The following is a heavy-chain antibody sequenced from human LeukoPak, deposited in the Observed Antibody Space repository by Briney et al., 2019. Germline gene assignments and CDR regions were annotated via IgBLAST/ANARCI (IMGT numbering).Heavy chain of an antibody. Sequence: GASVKVSCKASGYTFTSYYMHWVRQAPGQGLEWMGIINPSGGSTSYAQKFQGRVTMTRDTSTSTVYMELSSLRSEDTAVYYCARSFGRPDDYYYGMDFWGQGTTVTVSS. CDR1: GYTFTSYY. CDR2: INPSGGST. V-gene: IGHV1-46*01. CDR3: ARSFGRPDDYYYGMDF. D-gene: IGHD2-2*01. J-gene: IGHJ6*02.